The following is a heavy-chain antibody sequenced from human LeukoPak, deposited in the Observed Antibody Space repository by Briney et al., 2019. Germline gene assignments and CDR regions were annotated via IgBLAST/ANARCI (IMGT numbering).Heavy chain of an antibody. D-gene: IGHD4-23*01. CDR1: GFTFSSYW. CDR2: TNTDGSGT. J-gene: IGHJ1*01. Sequence: GGSLRLSCAASGFTFSSYWMHWVRQAPGKGLVWVSGTNTDGSGTMYADSVKGRFTIARDNAKNTLYLQMNSLRAEDTAVYYCYGANAEYWGQGTLVTVSS. V-gene: IGHV3-74*03. CDR3: YGANAEY.